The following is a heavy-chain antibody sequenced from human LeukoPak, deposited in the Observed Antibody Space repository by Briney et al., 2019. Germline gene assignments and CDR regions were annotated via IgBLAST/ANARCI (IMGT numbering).Heavy chain of an antibody. CDR2: INPNSGGT. V-gene: IGHV1-2*04. CDR3: ARDRGYYYDSSGPVDY. Sequence: ASVKVSCKASGYTFTGYYMHWVRQAPGQGLEWMGWINPNSGGTNYAQKFQGWVTMTRDTSISTAYMELSRLRSDDTAVYYCARDRGYYYDSSGPVDYWGQGTLVTVSS. J-gene: IGHJ4*02. CDR1: GYTFTGYY. D-gene: IGHD3-22*01.